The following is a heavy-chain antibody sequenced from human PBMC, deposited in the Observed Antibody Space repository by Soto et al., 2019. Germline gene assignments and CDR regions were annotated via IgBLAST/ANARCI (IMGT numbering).Heavy chain of an antibody. V-gene: IGHV3-74*01. CDR1: GFTFSSYW. D-gene: IGHD2-2*01. CDR2: INSDGSST. J-gene: IGHJ6*02. CDR3: ARGGGELYCSSTSCYPRAIYYYYGMDV. Sequence: GESLKISCAASGFTFSSYWMHWVRQAPGKGLVWVSRINSDGSSTSYADSVKGRFTISRDNAKNTLYLQMNSLGAEDTAVYYCARGGGELYCSSTSCYPRAIYYYYGMDVWGQGTTVTVSS.